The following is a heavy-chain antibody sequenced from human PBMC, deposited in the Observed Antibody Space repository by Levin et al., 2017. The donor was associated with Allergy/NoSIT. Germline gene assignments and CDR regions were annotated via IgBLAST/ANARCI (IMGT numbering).Heavy chain of an antibody. D-gene: IGHD4-23*01. Sequence: KVSCKGSGYSFTSYWIGWVRQMPGKGLEWMGIIYPGDSDTRYSPSFQGQVTISADKSISTAYLQWSSLKASDTAMYYCASRYGGNSDAFDSWGQGTMVTVSS. V-gene: IGHV5-51*01. J-gene: IGHJ3*02. CDR1: GYSFTSYW. CDR2: IYPGDSDT. CDR3: ASRYGGNSDAFDS.